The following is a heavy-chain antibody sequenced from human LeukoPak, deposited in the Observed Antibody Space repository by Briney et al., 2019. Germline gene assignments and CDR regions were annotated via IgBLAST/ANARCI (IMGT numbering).Heavy chain of an antibody. Sequence: GGSLRLSCAASGFTFSSSGISWVRQAPGKGLEWVAYIQNDGSNEQYADSVKGRFSISRDSSKNILYLQMNSLRAEDTAVYYCAKDRCSNGIGCYYYYMDVWGKGTTVTISS. D-gene: IGHD2-8*01. CDR3: AKDRCSNGIGCYYYYMDV. CDR1: GFTFSSSG. V-gene: IGHV3-30*02. J-gene: IGHJ6*03. CDR2: IQNDGSNE.